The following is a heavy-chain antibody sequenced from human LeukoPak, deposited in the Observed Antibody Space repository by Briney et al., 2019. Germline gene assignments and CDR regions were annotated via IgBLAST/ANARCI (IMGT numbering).Heavy chain of an antibody. CDR2: IKEDGTET. V-gene: IGHV3-7*03. Sequence: GGSLRLSCSASGFTFSTYWMSWVRQAPGKGLEWVANIKEDGTETYYVDSVKGRFTISRDNAKNSLYLQMNSLRVEDTAVYYCAKEGRSLQTYWGQGTLVTVSS. CDR1: GFTFSTYW. D-gene: IGHD5-24*01. J-gene: IGHJ4*02. CDR3: AKEGRSLQTY.